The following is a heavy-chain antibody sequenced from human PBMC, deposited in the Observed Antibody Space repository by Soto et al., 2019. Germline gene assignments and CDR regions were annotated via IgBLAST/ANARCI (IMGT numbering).Heavy chain of an antibody. CDR2: IDYSGST. V-gene: IGHV4-30-4*01. CDR3: ARDSYPRYFDL. CDR1: GGSISSGDHY. J-gene: IGHJ2*01. Sequence: QVQLQESGPGLVKPSQTLSLTCTVSGGSISSGDHYWNWIRQPPGKGLEWIGYIDYSGSTYYNPYLKCRVTISVKMSKNQFSLQRSSVTAAGTAVYYCARDSYPRYFDLWGRGTLVTVSS.